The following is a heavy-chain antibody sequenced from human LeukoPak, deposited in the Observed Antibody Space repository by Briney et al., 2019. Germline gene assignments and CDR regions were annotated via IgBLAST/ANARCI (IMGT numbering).Heavy chain of an antibody. CDR3: ARAPSEIGGYYPEYFRH. Sequence: GGSLRLSCATAGFTFSNYWMHWVRQAPGKGLVWVSRIKSDGRTNYADSVKGRFTISRDNAKNTVSLQMNSLRAEDTGVYYCARAPSEIGGYYPEYFRHWGQGTLVTVSS. CDR2: IKSDGRT. D-gene: IGHD3-22*01. J-gene: IGHJ1*01. CDR1: GFTFSNYW. V-gene: IGHV3-74*01.